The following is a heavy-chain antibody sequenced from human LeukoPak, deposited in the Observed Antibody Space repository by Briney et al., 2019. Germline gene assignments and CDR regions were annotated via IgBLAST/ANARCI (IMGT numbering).Heavy chain of an antibody. D-gene: IGHD5-24*01. CDR3: ARVGLEMATIREFDY. CDR1: GFTFSSYA. Sequence: PGGSLRLSCAASGFTFSSYAMHWVRQAPGKGLEWVAVISYDGSNKYYADSVKGRFTISRDNSKNTLYLQMNSLRAEDTAVYYCARVGLEMATIREFDYWGQGTLVTVSS. J-gene: IGHJ4*02. V-gene: IGHV3-30-3*01. CDR2: ISYDGSNK.